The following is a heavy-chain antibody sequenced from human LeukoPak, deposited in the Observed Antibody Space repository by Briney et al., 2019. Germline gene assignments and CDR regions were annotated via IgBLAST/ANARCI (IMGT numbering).Heavy chain of an antibody. D-gene: IGHD4-17*01. CDR3: ARGWKGLDGDYPY. CDR2: VNPNSGNT. Sequence: ASVKVSCKASGYTFTNYDINWVRQATGQGLEWMGWVNPNSGNTGYAQKFQGRVTMTRDMSTSTVYMELSSLRSEDTAVYYCARGWKGLDGDYPYWGQGTLVTVSS. CDR1: GYTFTNYD. J-gene: IGHJ4*02. V-gene: IGHV1-8*01.